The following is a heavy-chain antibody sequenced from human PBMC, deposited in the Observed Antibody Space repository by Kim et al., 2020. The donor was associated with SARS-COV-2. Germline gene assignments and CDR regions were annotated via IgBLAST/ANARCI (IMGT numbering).Heavy chain of an antibody. D-gene: IGHD6-19*01. J-gene: IGHJ4*02. V-gene: IGHV4-39*01. Sequence: SETLSLTCTVSGGSISSSSYYWGWIRQPPGKGLEWIGSSYYSGSTYYNPSLKSRVTISVDTSKNQFSLKLSSVTAADTAVYYCARTVNLGYSSLKPHFDYWGQGTLVTVSS. CDR1: GGSISSSSYY. CDR2: SYYSGST. CDR3: ARTVNLGYSSLKPHFDY.